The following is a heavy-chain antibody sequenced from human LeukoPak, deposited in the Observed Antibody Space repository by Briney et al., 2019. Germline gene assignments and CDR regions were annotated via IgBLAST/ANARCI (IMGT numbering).Heavy chain of an antibody. CDR1: GFTFSTYA. CDR3: ARGYSYGYVADY. V-gene: IGHV3-23*01. CDR2: ISGSGGST. J-gene: IGHJ4*02. Sequence: GGSLRLSCAASGFTFSTYAMSWVRQAPGKGLEWVSAISGSGGSTYYADSVKGRFTISRDNSKNTLYLQMNSLRAEDTAAYYCARGYSYGYVADYWGQGTLVTVSS. D-gene: IGHD5-18*01.